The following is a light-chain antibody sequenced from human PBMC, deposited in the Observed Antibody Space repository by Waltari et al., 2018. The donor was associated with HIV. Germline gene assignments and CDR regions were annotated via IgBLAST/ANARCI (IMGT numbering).Light chain of an antibody. CDR1: SSNIGAGFD. J-gene: IGLJ3*02. V-gene: IGLV1-40*01. CDR2: CDT. Sequence: QSVLTQPPSVSGAPGQRVTISCTGNSSNIGAGFDVHWYQQVPATAPKLLIYCDTKRPSGVPERFSGSKAGTSASLAITGLQAEDEADYYCQSYDSGLSVVFGGGTKLTVL. CDR3: QSYDSGLSVV.